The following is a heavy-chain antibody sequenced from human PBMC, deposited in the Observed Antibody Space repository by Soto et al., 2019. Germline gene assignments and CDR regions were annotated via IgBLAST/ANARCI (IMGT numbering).Heavy chain of an antibody. CDR1: GFTFSSYA. Sequence: SLRLSCAASGFTFSSYAMSWVRQAPGKGLEWVSAISGGGGSTYYADSVKGRFTIPRDNSKNTLYLQMNSLRAEDTAVYYCAKQGTYYYDSSEIDCWGQGAPVTVSS. CDR2: ISGGGGST. J-gene: IGHJ4*02. D-gene: IGHD3-22*01. V-gene: IGHV3-23*01. CDR3: AKQGTYYYDSSEIDC.